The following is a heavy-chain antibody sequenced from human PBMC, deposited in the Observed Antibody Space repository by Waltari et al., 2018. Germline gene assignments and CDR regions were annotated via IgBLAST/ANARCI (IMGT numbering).Heavy chain of an antibody. CDR1: GGSIRSGSSY. J-gene: IGHJ6*02. Sequence: QVQLQESGPGLVKPSQTLSLTCTVSGGSIRSGSSYWSWIRQPAGKGLEWIGYIYTSGSTNYNPSLKSRVTISVDTSKNQFSLKLSSVTAADTAVYYCAREGLDYYGMDVWGQGTTVTVSS. CDR2: IYTSGST. D-gene: IGHD6-6*01. V-gene: IGHV4-61*09. CDR3: AREGLDYYGMDV.